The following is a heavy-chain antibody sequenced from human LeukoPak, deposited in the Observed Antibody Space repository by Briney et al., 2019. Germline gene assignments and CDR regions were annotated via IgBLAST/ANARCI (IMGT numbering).Heavy chain of an antibody. D-gene: IGHD3-22*01. V-gene: IGHV3-30-3*01. CDR2: ISYDGSNE. Sequence: GGSLRLSCAASGFTFSSYAMHWVRQAPGKGLEWVAVISYDGSNEYYADSVKGRFTISRDNSKNTLYLQMNSLRAEDTAVYYCARPSWTDSSGYSPPDYWGQGTLVTVSS. CDR1: GFTFSSYA. CDR3: ARPSWTDSSGYSPPDY. J-gene: IGHJ4*02.